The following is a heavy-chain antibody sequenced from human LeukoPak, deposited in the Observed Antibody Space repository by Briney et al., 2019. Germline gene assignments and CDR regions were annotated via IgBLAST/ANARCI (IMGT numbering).Heavy chain of an antibody. CDR1: GFTFSSYE. D-gene: IGHD3-10*01. J-gene: IGHJ4*02. V-gene: IGHV3-48*03. CDR3: ARDPKLLWFGESRFDY. CDR2: ISSSGSTI. Sequence: GGSLRLSCAASGFTFSSYEMNWVRQAPGKGLEWVSYISSSGSTIYYADSVKGRFTISRDNAKNSLYLQMNSLRAEGTAVYYSARDPKLLWFGESRFDYWGQGTLVTVSS.